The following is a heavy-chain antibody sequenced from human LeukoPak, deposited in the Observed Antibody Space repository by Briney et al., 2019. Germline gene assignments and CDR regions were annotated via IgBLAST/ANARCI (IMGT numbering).Heavy chain of an antibody. CDR3: ARVSSIAAPTNWFDP. D-gene: IGHD6-6*01. V-gene: IGHV4-59*01. CDR1: GGSISSYY. CDR2: IYYSGST. J-gene: IGHJ5*02. Sequence: SETLSLTCTVSGGSISSYYWSWLRQPPGKGLEWIGYIYYSGSTNYNPSLKSRVTISVDTSKNQFSLKLSSVTAADTAVYYCARVSSIAAPTNWFDPWGQGTLVTVSS.